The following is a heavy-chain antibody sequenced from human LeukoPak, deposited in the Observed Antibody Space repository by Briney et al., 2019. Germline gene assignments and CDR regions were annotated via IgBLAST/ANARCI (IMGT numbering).Heavy chain of an antibody. CDR3: VKSGGYATAIRYFDL. CDR2: ISYDGSNK. Sequence: GGSLRLSCAASGFTFSSYAKHWVRQAPGKGLEWVAVISYDGSNKYYADSVKGRFTISRDNAKNSLYLQMDSLRTEDTALYYCVKSGGYATAIRYFDLWGRGTLVTVSS. J-gene: IGHJ2*01. CDR1: GFTFSSYA. D-gene: IGHD3-22*01. V-gene: IGHV3-30*04.